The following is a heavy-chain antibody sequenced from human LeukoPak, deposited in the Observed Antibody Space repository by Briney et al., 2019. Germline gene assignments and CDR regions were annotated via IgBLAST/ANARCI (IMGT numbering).Heavy chain of an antibody. CDR3: ARDLSTYYYDSSGPFDY. D-gene: IGHD3-22*01. Sequence: GRSLRLSCAASGFTFSSYVMHWVRQAPGKGLEWVAVIWYDGSNKYYADSVKGRFTISRDNPKNTLYLQMNSLRAEDTAVYYCARDLSTYYYDSSGPFDYWGQGTLVTVSS. CDR2: IWYDGSNK. V-gene: IGHV3-33*01. J-gene: IGHJ4*02. CDR1: GFTFSSYV.